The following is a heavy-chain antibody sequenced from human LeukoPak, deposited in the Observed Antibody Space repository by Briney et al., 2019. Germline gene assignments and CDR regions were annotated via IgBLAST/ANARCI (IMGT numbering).Heavy chain of an antibody. J-gene: IGHJ4*02. CDR1: GYTFSGYY. CDR3: ARLDYSKFDY. V-gene: IGHV1-46*01. CDR2: IKPSDGST. Sequence: GASVKVSCKASGYTFSGYYMHWVRQAPGQGLEWMGIIKPSDGSTIYAQKFQGRVTMTSDTSTTTVYMEVSSLRSDDTAAYYCARLDYSKFDYWGQGILVTVSS. D-gene: IGHD4-11*01.